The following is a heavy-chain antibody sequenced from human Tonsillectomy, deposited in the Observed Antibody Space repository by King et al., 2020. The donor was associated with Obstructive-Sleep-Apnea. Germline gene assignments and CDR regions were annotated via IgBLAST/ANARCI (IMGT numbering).Heavy chain of an antibody. CDR1: GYTFTSYY. D-gene: IGHD3-9*01. J-gene: IGHJ6*02. Sequence: VQLVESGAEVKKPGASVKVSCKASGYTFTSYYMHWVRQAPGQGLEWMGIINPTGGSTSYAQKFQGRVTVTRDTSTRTGYMELSSLRSEDTSVYYCAGWGNYDILTGYLGDYYYYYGMDVWGQGTTVTVSS. CDR2: INPTGGST. V-gene: IGHV1-46*01. CDR3: AGWGNYDILTGYLGDYYYYYGMDV.